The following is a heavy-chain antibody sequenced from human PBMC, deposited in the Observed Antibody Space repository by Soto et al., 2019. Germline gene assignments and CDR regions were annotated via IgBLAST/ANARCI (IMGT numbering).Heavy chain of an antibody. Sequence: EVQLVESGEGLVQPGGSLRLSCAASGFTFSSYAMHWVRQAPGKGLEYVSAISSNGGSTYYADSVKGRFTISRDNSKNPLYLQMGSLRAEDMAVYYCARSARRYYYYYGMDVWGQGTTVTVSS. CDR1: GFTFSSYA. CDR3: ARSARRYYYYYGMDV. J-gene: IGHJ6*02. D-gene: IGHD6-25*01. CDR2: ISSNGGST. V-gene: IGHV3-64*02.